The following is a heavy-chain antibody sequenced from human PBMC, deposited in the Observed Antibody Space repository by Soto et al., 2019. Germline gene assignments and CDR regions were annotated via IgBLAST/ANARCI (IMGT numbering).Heavy chain of an antibody. CDR2: ISGSGGST. J-gene: IGHJ4*02. D-gene: IGHD3-3*01. CDR3: AEDIRDTIFGVDFGY. Sequence: EVQLLESGGGLVQPGGSLRLSCAASGFTFSSYAMSWVRQAPGKGLEWVSAISGSGGSTYYADSVKGRFTISRDNSNNTLYLQMNSLKAEDTAVYYCAEDIRDTIFGVDFGYWGQGNLVTVSS. CDR1: GFTFSSYA. V-gene: IGHV3-23*01.